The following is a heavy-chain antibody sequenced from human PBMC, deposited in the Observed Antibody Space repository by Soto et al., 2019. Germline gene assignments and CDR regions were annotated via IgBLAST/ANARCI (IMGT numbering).Heavy chain of an antibody. Sequence: SVKVSCKASGFTFTSSAVQWVRQARGQRLEWIGWIVVGSGNTNYAQKFQERVTITRDMSTSTAYMELSSLRSEDTAVYYCAADESRGYGDVVSDYWGQGTLVTVSS. V-gene: IGHV1-58*01. CDR1: GFTFTSSA. CDR3: AADESRGYGDVVSDY. CDR2: IVVGSGNT. J-gene: IGHJ4*02. D-gene: IGHD4-17*01.